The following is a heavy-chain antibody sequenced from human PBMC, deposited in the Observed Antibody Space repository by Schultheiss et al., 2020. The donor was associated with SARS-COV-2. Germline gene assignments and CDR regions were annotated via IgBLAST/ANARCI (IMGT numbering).Heavy chain of an antibody. CDR3: ATELGYSSSWLGFDP. CDR2: IYTFGST. V-gene: IGHV4-61*02. D-gene: IGHD6-13*01. Sequence: SETLSLTCAVSGYSISSGYYWSWIRQPAGKGLEWIGRIYTFGSTNYNPSLKSRVTISVDTSKNQFSLKLSSVTAADTAVYYCATELGYSSSWLGFDPWGQGTLVTVSS. CDR1: GYSISSGYY. J-gene: IGHJ5*02.